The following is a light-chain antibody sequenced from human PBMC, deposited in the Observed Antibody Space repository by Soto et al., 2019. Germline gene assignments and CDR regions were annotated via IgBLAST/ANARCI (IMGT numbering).Light chain of an antibody. CDR1: NIGDKR. J-gene: IGLJ1*01. V-gene: IGLV3-21*04. CDR2: YDS. Sequence: SYELTQPPSVSVAPEKTATITCGGNNIGDKRVHSYRQKPGQAPVLLISYDSDRPSGIPERFSGSNSGNTATLTISRVEAGDEADYYCQVWDIMTDNYVFGGGTKLTVL. CDR3: QVWDIMTDNYV.